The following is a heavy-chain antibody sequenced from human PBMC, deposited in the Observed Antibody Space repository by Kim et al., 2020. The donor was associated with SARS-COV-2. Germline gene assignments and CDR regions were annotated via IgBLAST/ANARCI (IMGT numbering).Heavy chain of an antibody. CDR3: ARSRKYNGYDYLDY. D-gene: IGHD5-12*01. CDR1: GGTFSSYA. CDR2: IMLMFGTT. V-gene: IGHV1-69*13. J-gene: IGHJ4*02. Sequence: SVKVSCKASGGTFSSYAISWVRQAPGQGLEWMGGIMLMFGTTNYAQKFQGRVTITADESTSTAYMELSSLKSEDTAVYYCARSRKYNGYDYLDYWGQGTLVTVSS.